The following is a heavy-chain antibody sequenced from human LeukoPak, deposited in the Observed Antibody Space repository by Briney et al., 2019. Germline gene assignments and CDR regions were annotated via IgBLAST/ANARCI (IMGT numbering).Heavy chain of an antibody. J-gene: IGHJ4*02. CDR1: GGTFSSYA. V-gene: IGHV1-2*06. D-gene: IGHD3-22*01. Sequence: ASVKVSCKASGGTFSSYAISWVRQAPGQGLEWMGRINPNSGGTNYAQKCQGRVTMTRDTSISTAYMELSRLRSDDTAVYYCAALVMYGAPGGEPDYWGQGTLVTVSS. CDR3: AALVMYGAPGGEPDY. CDR2: INPNSGGT.